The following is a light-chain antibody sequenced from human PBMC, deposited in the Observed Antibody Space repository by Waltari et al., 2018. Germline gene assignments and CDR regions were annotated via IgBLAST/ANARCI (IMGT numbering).Light chain of an antibody. CDR3: SSKTSASGV. J-gene: IGLJ1*01. CDR2: EVR. V-gene: IGLV2-14*01. Sequence: QSALTQPASVSGSPGQSITISCTGTSADVGGYNYVSWYQQYPGKAPQLMIYEVRFRPAWISNRFSGSKSVNTATLTISGLQAEDEADYYCSSKTSASGVFGTGTTVTVL. CDR1: SADVGGYNY.